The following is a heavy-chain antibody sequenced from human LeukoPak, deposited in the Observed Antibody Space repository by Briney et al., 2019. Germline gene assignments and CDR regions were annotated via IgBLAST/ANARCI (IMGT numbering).Heavy chain of an antibody. J-gene: IGHJ6*03. Sequence: GGSLRLSCAASGFTFSSYAMSWVRQAPGKGLEWVSAISGSGGSTYYADSVKGRFTISRDNSKNALYLQMNSLRAEDTAVYYCAKGGGNNYYYYMDVWGKGTTVTVSS. V-gene: IGHV3-23*01. CDR2: ISGSGGST. CDR1: GFTFSSYA. CDR3: AKGGGNNYYYYMDV. D-gene: IGHD4-23*01.